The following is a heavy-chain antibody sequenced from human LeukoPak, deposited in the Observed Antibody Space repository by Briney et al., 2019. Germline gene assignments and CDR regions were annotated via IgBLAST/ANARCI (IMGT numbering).Heavy chain of an antibody. J-gene: IGHJ4*02. CDR1: GYTFTSYA. D-gene: IGHD4-17*01. V-gene: IGHV1-3*01. Sequence: ASVKVSCKASGYTFTSYAMHWVRQAPGQRLEWMGWINAGNGNTKYSQTFQGRVTITRDTSASTAYMELSSLRSEDTAVYYCARAPMTTVTLFDYWGQGTLVTVSS. CDR3: ARAPMTTVTLFDY. CDR2: INAGNGNT.